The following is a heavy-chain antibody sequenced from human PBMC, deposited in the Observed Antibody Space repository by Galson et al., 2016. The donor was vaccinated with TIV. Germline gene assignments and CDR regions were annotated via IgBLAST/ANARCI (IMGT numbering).Heavy chain of an antibody. J-gene: IGHJ4*02. D-gene: IGHD3-10*01. CDR3: ACGIGLFRGFDY. V-gene: IGHV3-9*01. CDR1: GFIFDDYA. CDR2: INWNSGTI. Sequence: SLRLSCAASGFIFDDYAMHWVRQAPGKGLEWVSGINWNSGTIAYADSVKGRFTITRDNAKNSLYLQMNSLRAEDTALYYCACGIGLFRGFDYWGQGTFITVSS.